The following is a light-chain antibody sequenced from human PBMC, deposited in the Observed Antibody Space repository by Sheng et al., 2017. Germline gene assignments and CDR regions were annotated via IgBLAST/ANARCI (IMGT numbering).Light chain of an antibody. J-gene: IGLJ3*02. Sequence: QSALTQPASVSGSPGQSITISCTGANSDIGTYNFVSWYQQHPGKAPKLILYDVSSRPSGVSDRFSASKSGNTASLTISGLQAEDEADYYCASSTSTTTDWLFGGGSRLTVL. CDR2: DVS. CDR1: NSDIGTYNF. V-gene: IGLV2-14*03. CDR3: ASSTSTTTDWL.